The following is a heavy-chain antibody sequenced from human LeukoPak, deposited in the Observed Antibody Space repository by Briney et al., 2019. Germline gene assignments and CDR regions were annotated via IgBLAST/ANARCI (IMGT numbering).Heavy chain of an antibody. D-gene: IGHD2-2*01. CDR1: GYTFTSYG. CDR3: ARDITVYCSSTSCLSAEYFQH. J-gene: IGHJ1*01. Sequence: GASVEVSCKASGYTFTSYGISWVRQAPGQGLEWMGWISAYNGNTNYAQRLQGRVTMTTDTSTSTAYMELRSLRSDDTAVYYCARDITVYCSSTSCLSAEYFQHWGQGTLVTVSS. CDR2: ISAYNGNT. V-gene: IGHV1-18*01.